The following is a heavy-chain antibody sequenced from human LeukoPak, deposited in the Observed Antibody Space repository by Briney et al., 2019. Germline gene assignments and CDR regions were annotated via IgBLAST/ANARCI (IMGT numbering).Heavy chain of an antibody. Sequence: GESLRLSCAASGFAFNTYSMNWVRQAPGKGLEWVSSIFSSSTYIYYTDSVKGRFTISRDSARNSLYLQMDNLRAEDTGVYYCARDFYDGFALDYWGQGTLVTVSS. CDR2: IFSSSTYI. D-gene: IGHD2/OR15-2a*01. CDR3: ARDFYDGFALDY. J-gene: IGHJ4*02. CDR1: GFAFNTYS. V-gene: IGHV3-21*03.